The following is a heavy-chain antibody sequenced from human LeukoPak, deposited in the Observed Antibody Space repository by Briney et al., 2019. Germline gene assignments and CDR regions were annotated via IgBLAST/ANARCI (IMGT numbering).Heavy chain of an antibody. CDR2: LTGGGDST. V-gene: IGHV3-23*01. CDR1: GFTFSSYV. J-gene: IGHJ4*02. D-gene: IGHD6-19*01. Sequence: PGGSLRLSCATSGFTFSSYVMSWVRQAPGKGLEWVTALTGGGDSTYYADSVKGRFTISRDNSKNTLYLQMNSLRAEDTAVYYCAKDGIAVAGDFDYWGQGTLVTVSS. CDR3: AKDGIAVAGDFDY.